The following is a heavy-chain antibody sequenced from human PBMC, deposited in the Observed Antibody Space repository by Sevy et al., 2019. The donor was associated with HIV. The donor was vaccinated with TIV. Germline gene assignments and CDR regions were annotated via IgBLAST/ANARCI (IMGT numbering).Heavy chain of an antibody. Sequence: SETLSLTCTVSGGSISSSSYYWGWILQPPGKGLEWIGSIYYSGSTYYNPSLKSRVTISVDTSKNQFSLKLSSVTAADTAVYYCARNVGYCTNGVCYRGVFDYWGQGTLVTVSS. V-gene: IGHV4-39*01. CDR3: ARNVGYCTNGVCYRGVFDY. CDR2: IYYSGST. J-gene: IGHJ4*02. D-gene: IGHD2-8*01. CDR1: GGSISSSSYY.